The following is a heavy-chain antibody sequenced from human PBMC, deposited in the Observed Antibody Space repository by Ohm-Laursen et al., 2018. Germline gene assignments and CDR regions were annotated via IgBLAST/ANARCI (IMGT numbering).Heavy chain of an antibody. J-gene: IGHJ4*02. Sequence: GSSVKVSCKASGYTFTSYDTNWVRQATGQGLEWMGWMNPNSGNTGYAQKFQGRVTMTRNTSISTAYMELSSLRSEDTAVYYCNVVVTATIASNWGQGTLVTVSS. V-gene: IGHV1-8*01. D-gene: IGHD2-21*02. CDR2: MNPNSGNT. CDR3: NVVVTATIASN. CDR1: GYTFTSYD.